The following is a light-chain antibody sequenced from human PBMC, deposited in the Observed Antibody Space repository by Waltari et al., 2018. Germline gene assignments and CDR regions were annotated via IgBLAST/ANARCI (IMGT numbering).Light chain of an antibody. CDR1: DIGRKS. J-gene: IGLJ3*02. CDR3: QVWDSSGDHPGVYWV. Sequence: SYPLTQPPSVSVAPGKTARITCGGNDIGRKSVHCNQQKPGQAPVLVIYYNSDRPSGIPERFSGSNSGNTATLTISRVEAGDEADYYCQVWDSSGDHPGVYWVFGGGTKLTVL. V-gene: IGLV3-21*04. CDR2: YNS.